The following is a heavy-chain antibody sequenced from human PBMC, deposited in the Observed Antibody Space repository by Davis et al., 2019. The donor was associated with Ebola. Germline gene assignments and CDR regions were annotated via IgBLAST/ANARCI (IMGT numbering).Heavy chain of an antibody. D-gene: IGHD3-16*01. Sequence: ASVKVSCKASGYTFTSYYMHWVRQAPGQGLEWMGWMNPNSGNTGYAQKFQGRVTMTRNTSISTAYMELSSLRSEDTAVYYCARTVGDIYYYGMDVWGQGTTVTVSS. CDR3: ARTVGDIYYYGMDV. CDR2: MNPNSGNT. CDR1: GYTFTSYY. J-gene: IGHJ6*02. V-gene: IGHV1-8*02.